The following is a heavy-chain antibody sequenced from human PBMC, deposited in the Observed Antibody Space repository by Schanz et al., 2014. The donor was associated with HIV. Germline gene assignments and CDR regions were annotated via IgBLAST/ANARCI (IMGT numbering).Heavy chain of an antibody. J-gene: IGHJ4*02. D-gene: IGHD2-21*01. Sequence: MQLVESGGAVVRPGGSLRLSCTASGFTFSNYWMHWVRQVPGKGLVWVSTISASGASTFYADSVKGRFTISRDNSKNTLYLQMNSLRAEDTAVYYCTREGNYYGGSVPGHWGQGALVSVSS. CDR2: ISASGAST. CDR1: GFTFSNYW. CDR3: TREGNYYGGSVPGH. V-gene: IGHV3-23*04.